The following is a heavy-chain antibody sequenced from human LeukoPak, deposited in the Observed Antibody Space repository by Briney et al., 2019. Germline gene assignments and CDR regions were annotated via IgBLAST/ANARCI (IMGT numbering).Heavy chain of an antibody. D-gene: IGHD2-15*01. CDR3: ARVGCSGGSCYFRYYFDY. J-gene: IGHJ4*02. V-gene: IGHV1-69*13. CDR2: IIPIFGTA. CDR1: GGTFSSYA. Sequence: SVKVSCKASGGTFSSYAISWVRQAPRQGLEWMGGIIPIFGTANYAQKFQGRVTITADESTSTAYMELSSLRSEDTAVYYCARVGCSGGSCYFRYYFDYWGQGTLVTVSS.